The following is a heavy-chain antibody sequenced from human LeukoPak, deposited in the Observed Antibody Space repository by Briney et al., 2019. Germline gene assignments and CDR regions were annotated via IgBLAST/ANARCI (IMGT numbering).Heavy chain of an antibody. Sequence: SETLSLTCTVSGGSINSHYWSWIRQPPGKGLEWIGHIFYSGTTSYKPSLKSRVTISVDRSNNQFSLKLRSVTAADTAVYYCARGSVMVRGGQYGMDVWGQGTTVTVSS. CDR1: GGSINSHY. D-gene: IGHD3-10*01. J-gene: IGHJ6*02. V-gene: IGHV4-59*11. CDR3: ARGSVMVRGGQYGMDV. CDR2: IFYSGTT.